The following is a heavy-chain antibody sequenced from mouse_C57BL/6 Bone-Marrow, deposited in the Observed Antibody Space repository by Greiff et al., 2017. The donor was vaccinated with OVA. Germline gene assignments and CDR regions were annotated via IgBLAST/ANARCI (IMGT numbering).Heavy chain of an antibody. J-gene: IGHJ2*01. Sequence: EVKLMESGGDLVKPGGSLKLSCAASGFTFSSYGMSWVRQTPDKRLEWVATISSGGSYTYYPDSVKGRFTISRDNAKNTLYLQMSSLKSEDTAMYYCARGGEFDYWGQGTTLTVSS. CDR3: ARGGEFDY. V-gene: IGHV5-6*02. CDR1: GFTFSSYG. CDR2: ISSGGSYT.